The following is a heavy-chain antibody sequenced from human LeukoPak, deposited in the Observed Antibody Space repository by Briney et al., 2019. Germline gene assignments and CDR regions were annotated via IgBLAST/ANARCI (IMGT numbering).Heavy chain of an antibody. V-gene: IGHV3-66*01. D-gene: IGHD3-3*01. Sequence: GGSLRLSCAASGFTVSSNYMSWVRQAPGKGLEWVSVIYSGGSTYYADSVKGRSTISRDNSKNTLYLQMNSLRAEDTAVYYCARAGGITIFGVVKDYYYGMDVWGQGTTVTVSS. CDR1: GFTVSSNY. CDR3: ARAGGITIFGVVKDYYYGMDV. CDR2: IYSGGST. J-gene: IGHJ6*02.